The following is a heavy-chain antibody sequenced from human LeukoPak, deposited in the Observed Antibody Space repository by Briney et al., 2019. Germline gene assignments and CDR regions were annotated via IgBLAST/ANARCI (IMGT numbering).Heavy chain of an antibody. CDR3: AKDSDYSSSWYSSIDTFDI. CDR2: ISGSADWT. Sequence: GGSLRPSCAASGFTFRSKAMSWVRQAPGKGLEWVSGISGSADWTDYGESVKGRFTISRDNSKNTLHLQMNSLRAEDTAVYFCAKDSDYSSSWYSSIDTFDIWGQGTMVTVSS. D-gene: IGHD6-13*01. J-gene: IGHJ3*02. CDR1: GFTFRSKA. V-gene: IGHV3-23*01.